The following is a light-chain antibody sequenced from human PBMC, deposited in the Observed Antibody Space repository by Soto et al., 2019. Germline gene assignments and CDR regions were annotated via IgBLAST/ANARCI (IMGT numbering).Light chain of an antibody. CDR3: QQSYRTWT. CDR2: AAT. CDR1: QSISSY. Sequence: DIQMTQSPSSLSASVGDRVTITCRASQSISSYLNWYQQKPGKAPKLLIYAATSLQSGVPSRFSGSGSGTDFTLTISSLQPEDFATYYCQQSYRTWTFGQGTKLEIK. J-gene: IGKJ1*01. V-gene: IGKV1-39*01.